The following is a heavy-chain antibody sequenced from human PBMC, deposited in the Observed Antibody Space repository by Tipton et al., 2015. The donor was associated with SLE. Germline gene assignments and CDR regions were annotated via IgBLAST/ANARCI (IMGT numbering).Heavy chain of an antibody. Sequence: TLSLTCALYGGSFTGYYWSWIRQSPGLGLEWIGEITHGGGTNYNPSLKSRVTISADTSKNQFSLKLSSVIVADTAVYYCTRDRGGDYSQYYFYYMDVWGKGTTVTVSS. V-gene: IGHV4-34*01. D-gene: IGHD4-11*01. CDR1: GGSFTGYY. CDR3: TRDRGGDYSQYYFYYMDV. CDR2: ITHGGGT. J-gene: IGHJ6*03.